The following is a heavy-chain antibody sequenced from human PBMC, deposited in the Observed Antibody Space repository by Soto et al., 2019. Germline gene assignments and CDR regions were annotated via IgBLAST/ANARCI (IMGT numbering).Heavy chain of an antibody. CDR2: IYSGGST. J-gene: IGHJ6*03. CDR3: ARDRVAVAGRGYYYYYMDV. CDR1: GFTVSSNY. D-gene: IGHD6-19*01. V-gene: IGHV3-53*01. Sequence: GGSLRLSCAASGFTVSSNYMSWVRQAPGKGLEWVSVIYSGGSTYYADSVKGRFTISRDNSKNTLYLQMNSLRAEDTAMYYCARDRVAVAGRGYYYYYMDVWGKGTKGTVSS.